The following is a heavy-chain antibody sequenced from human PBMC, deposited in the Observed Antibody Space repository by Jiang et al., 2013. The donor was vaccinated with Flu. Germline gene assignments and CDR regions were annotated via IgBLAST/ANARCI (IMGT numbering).Heavy chain of an antibody. CDR2: INPSGGST. V-gene: IGHV1-46*03. J-gene: IGHJ4*02. Sequence: EWMGIINPSGGSTSYAQKFQGRVTMTRDTSTSTVYMELSSLRSEDTAVYYCARGLWGSGGYWGQGTLVTVSS. D-gene: IGHD7-27*01. CDR3: ARGLWGSGGY.